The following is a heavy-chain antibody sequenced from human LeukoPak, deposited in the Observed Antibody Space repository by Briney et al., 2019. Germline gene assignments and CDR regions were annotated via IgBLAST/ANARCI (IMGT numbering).Heavy chain of an antibody. V-gene: IGHV3-21*01. Sequence: GGSLRLSCATSGFAFDSYIMIWVRQAPGKGLEWVASISSRNADTYYADSLQGRFTISRDNAKNSLYLQMNSLSAEDTAMYYCARGHSSGYYFFDYWVQGTLVTVSS. CDR2: ISSRNADT. CDR3: ARGHSSGYYFFDY. J-gene: IGHJ4*02. D-gene: IGHD3-22*01. CDR1: GFAFDSYI.